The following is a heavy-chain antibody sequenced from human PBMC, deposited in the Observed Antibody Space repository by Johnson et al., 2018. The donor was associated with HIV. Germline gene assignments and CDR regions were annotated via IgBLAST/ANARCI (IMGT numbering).Heavy chain of an antibody. D-gene: IGHD2-8*02. CDR3: ARVARVVMYAEDAFDI. J-gene: IGHJ3*02. CDR1: GFTFSSSW. V-gene: IGHV3-7*05. Sequence: VQLVESGGGLVKPGGSLRLSCAASGFTFSSSWMSWVRQAPGTGLEWVANIKQDGSEKYYVASVKGRFTISRDNAKNSQYLQMNSLRAEDTAVYYCARVARVVMYAEDAFDIWGQGTMVTVSS. CDR2: IKQDGSEK.